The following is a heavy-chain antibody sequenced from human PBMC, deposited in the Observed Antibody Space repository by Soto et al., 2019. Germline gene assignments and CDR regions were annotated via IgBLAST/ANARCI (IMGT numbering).Heavy chain of an antibody. J-gene: IGHJ6*02. D-gene: IGHD2-15*01. V-gene: IGHV3-43*01. CDR3: AKDVSGRWWYYAMDV. CDR1: GFTFDDFT. CDR2: ISWAGDTT. Sequence: EVQLVESGGAVVQPGGSLRLSCLTSGFTFDDFTMHWVRQVPGKGLEWVSVISWAGDTTVYADSVKGRFSISRDNKKKSLHLQMNSLRTEDSAIYYCAKDVSGRWWYYAMDVWGQGTTVTVS.